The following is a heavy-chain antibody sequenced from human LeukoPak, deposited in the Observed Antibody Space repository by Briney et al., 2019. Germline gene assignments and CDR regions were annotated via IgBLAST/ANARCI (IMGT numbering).Heavy chain of an antibody. CDR1: GLTFKSYG. CDR3: ARGGGRSYSDAFDI. Sequence: RPGGSLRLSCAASGLTFKSYGMHWVRQAPGKGLEWVAVIWYDGSNKYYADSVKGRFTISRDIARKSLYLQMNSLRDEDTAVYYCARGGGRSYSDAFDIWGQGTLVAVSS. V-gene: IGHV3-33*01. CDR2: IWYDGSNK. D-gene: IGHD1-26*01. J-gene: IGHJ3*02.